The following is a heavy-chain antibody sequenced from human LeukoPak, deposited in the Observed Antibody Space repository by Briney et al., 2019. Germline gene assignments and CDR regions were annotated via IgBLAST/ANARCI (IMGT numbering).Heavy chain of an antibody. V-gene: IGHV3-53*01. CDR2: IYSGGST. CDR1: GFTFSSYS. CDR3: ARGRRDCGGDCYVAFDI. D-gene: IGHD2-21*02. J-gene: IGHJ3*02. Sequence: GGSLRLSCAASGFTFSSYSMNWVRQAPGKGLEWVSVIYSGGSTYYADSVKGRFTISRDNSKNSLFLQMHSLRADDTAVYYCARGRRDCGGDCYVAFDIWGQGTMVTVSS.